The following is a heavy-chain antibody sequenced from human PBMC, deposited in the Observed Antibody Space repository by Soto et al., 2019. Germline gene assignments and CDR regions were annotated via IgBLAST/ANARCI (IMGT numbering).Heavy chain of an antibody. J-gene: IGHJ5*02. CDR3: ATQEVGGTYVYTFDP. Sequence: SETLSLTCTVSGGSFSSYYWGWIRQPPGKGLEWIGSIYYSGSTYYNPSLKSRVTISVDTSKNQFSLKLSSVTAADTAVYYCATQEVGGTYVYTFDPWGQGTLVTVSS. CDR1: GGSFSSYY. D-gene: IGHD1-26*01. CDR2: IYYSGST. V-gene: IGHV4-59*05.